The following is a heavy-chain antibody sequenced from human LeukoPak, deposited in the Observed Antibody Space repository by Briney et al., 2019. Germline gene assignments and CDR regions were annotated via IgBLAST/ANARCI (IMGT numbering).Heavy chain of an antibody. J-gene: IGHJ4*02. CDR3: ASGSSLDGSSGWPTHYY. Sequence: ASVKVSCKASGYTFTGCYMHWVRQAPGQGLEWMGWINPNSGGTDYAQKFQGRVTMTRDTSISTAYMELSSLRSDDTALYYCASGSSLDGSSGWPTHYYWGQGALVTVSS. CDR2: INPNSGGT. CDR1: GYTFTGCY. V-gene: IGHV1-2*02. D-gene: IGHD6-19*01.